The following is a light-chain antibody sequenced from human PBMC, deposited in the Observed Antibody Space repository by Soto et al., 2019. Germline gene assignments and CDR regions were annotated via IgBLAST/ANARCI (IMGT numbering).Light chain of an antibody. CDR2: KAS. CDR3: QQYYSYPRT. CDR1: QTISSW. Sequence: DIQMTQSPATLSGSVGDRVTITYRASQTISSWLAWYQQKPGKAPKLLIYKASTLKSGVPSSFSGSGSGTEFTLTISSLQPDDFATYYCQQYYSYPRTFGQGTKVDIK. V-gene: IGKV1-5*03. J-gene: IGKJ1*01.